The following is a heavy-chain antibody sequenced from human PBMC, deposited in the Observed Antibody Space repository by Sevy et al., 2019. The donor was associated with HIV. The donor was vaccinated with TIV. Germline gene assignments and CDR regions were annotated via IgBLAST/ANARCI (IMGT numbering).Heavy chain of an antibody. D-gene: IGHD3-10*01. CDR1: GYTFTCYG. V-gene: IGHV1-18*01. CDR3: AALAYYYGSGSYPY. Sequence: ASVKVSCKASGYTFTCYGISWVRQAPGQGLEWMGWISAYNGNTNYAQKLQGRVTMTTDTSTSTAYMELRSLRSDDTAVYYCAALAYYYGSGSYPYWGQGTLVTVSS. J-gene: IGHJ4*02. CDR2: ISAYNGNT.